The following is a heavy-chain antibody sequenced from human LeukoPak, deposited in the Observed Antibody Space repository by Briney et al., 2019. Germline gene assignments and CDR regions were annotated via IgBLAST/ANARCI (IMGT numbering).Heavy chain of an antibody. CDR2: ITPTSGST. Sequence: ASVKVSCKASGYTFTSYYTHWVRQAPGQGLEWVGIITPTSGSTTYAQKFQGRVTMTRDTSTTTVYMELSSLTSEDTAVYYCARGGYYYDSSGYYNPPDYWGQGTPVTVSS. D-gene: IGHD3-22*01. CDR3: ARGGYYYDSSGYYNPPDY. CDR1: GYTFTSYY. V-gene: IGHV1-46*01. J-gene: IGHJ4*02.